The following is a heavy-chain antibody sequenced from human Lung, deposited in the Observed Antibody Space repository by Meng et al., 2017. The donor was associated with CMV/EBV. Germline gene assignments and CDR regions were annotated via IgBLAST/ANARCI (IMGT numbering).Heavy chain of an antibody. Sequence: LQESGRVIAEPSQPLPLICTVYGCSIGSGGYYCSWIRQNPGKGLEWIGYIYYTGSTFYNPSLKSRVTISVDTSKNQFSLKLIPATAADTAVYYCAREAGRDGYATPKFDYWGQGTLVTVSS. J-gene: IGHJ4*02. CDR1: GCSIGSGGYY. CDR3: AREAGRDGYATPKFDY. V-gene: IGHV4-31*03. CDR2: IYYTGST. D-gene: IGHD5-24*01.